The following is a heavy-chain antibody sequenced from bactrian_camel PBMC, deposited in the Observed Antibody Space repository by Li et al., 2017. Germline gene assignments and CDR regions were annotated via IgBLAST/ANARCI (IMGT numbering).Heavy chain of an antibody. Sequence: DVQLVESGGGSVQAGGSLRLSCSASHYTYCMGWFRQALGKEREGVAAISISGDQIRYGDSVKGRFAISRDNAKNTLTLQMSSLKTEDTGVYYCATDGPRLIFCGSGCRPYWGQGTQVTVS. D-gene: IGHD2*01. CDR2: ISISGDQI. V-gene: IGHV3S42*01. CDR3: ATDGPRLIFCGSGCRPY. J-gene: IGHJ4*01. CDR1: HYTYC.